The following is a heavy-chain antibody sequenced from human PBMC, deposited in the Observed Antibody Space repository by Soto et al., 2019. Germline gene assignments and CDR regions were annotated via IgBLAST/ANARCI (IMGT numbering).Heavy chain of an antibody. J-gene: IGHJ5*02. D-gene: IGHD3-10*01. V-gene: IGHV1-2*02. CDR2: INPNSGGT. CDR1: GYTFTGYY. CDR3: ARRRSSGWFDP. Sequence: GSVNVSCKSSGYTFTGYYMHWVRQAPGQGLEWMGWINPNSGGTNYAQKFQGRVTMTRDTSISTAYMELSRLRSDDTAVYYCARRRSSGWFDPWGQGTLVTVSS.